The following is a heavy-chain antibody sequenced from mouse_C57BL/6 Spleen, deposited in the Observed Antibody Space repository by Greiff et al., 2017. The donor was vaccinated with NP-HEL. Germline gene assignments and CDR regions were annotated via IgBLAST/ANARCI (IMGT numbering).Heavy chain of an antibody. CDR1: GFNIKNTY. Sequence: EVKLQESVAELVRPGASVKLSCTASGFNIKNTYMHWVKQRPEQGLEWIGRIDPANGNTKYAPKFQGKATITADTSSNTAYLQLSSLTSEDTAIYYCASGTAQATAWFAYWGQGTLVTVSA. J-gene: IGHJ3*01. CDR2: IDPANGNT. V-gene: IGHV14-3*01. D-gene: IGHD3-2*02. CDR3: ASGTAQATAWFAY.